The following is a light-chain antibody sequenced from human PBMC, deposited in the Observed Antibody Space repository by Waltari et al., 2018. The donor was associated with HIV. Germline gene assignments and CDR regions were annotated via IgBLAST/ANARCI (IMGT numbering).Light chain of an antibody. CDR3: AAYDDNLPGWM. V-gene: IGLV1-47*01. J-gene: IGLJ3*02. CDR2: RND. CDR1: SSTIRSNS. Sequence: QSVLTQPPSASGTPGQRVTISCSGSSSTIRSNSVFWYQQFPGTAPKVLIYRNDQRPSGVPDRFSASRSGTSASLVISGLRSEDEADYYCAAYDDNLPGWMFGGGTKLTAL.